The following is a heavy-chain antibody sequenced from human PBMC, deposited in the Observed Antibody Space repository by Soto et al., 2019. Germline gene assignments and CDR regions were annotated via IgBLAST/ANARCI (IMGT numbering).Heavy chain of an antibody. CDR2: ISYDGSNK. V-gene: IGHV3-30-3*01. CDR3: ARVLGGYCSGGSCYSDYYYYGMDV. D-gene: IGHD2-15*01. CDR1: GFTFSSYA. J-gene: IGHJ6*02. Sequence: LRLSCAASGFTFSSYAMHWVRQAPGKGLEWVAVISYDGSNKYYADSVKGRFTISRDNSKNTLYLQMNSLRAEDTAVYYCARVLGGYCSGGSCYSDYYYYGMDVWGQGTTVTVSS.